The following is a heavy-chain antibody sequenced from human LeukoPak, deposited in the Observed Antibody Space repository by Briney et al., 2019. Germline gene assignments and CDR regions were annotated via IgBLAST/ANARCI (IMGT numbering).Heavy chain of an antibody. CDR2: ISSRGSTI. Sequence: GGSLRLSCVASGFTFSSYEMNWVRQAPGKGLEWVSYISSRGSTIYYADSVKGRFTISRDNAKNSLYLQMNSLRAEDTAVYYCARCDPFWGFDYWGQGTLVTVSS. J-gene: IGHJ4*02. V-gene: IGHV3-48*03. D-gene: IGHD3-16*01. CDR3: ARCDPFWGFDY. CDR1: GFTFSSYE.